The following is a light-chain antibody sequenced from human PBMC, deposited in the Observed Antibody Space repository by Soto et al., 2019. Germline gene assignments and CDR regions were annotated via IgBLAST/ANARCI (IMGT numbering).Light chain of an antibody. V-gene: IGKV1-5*03. CDR2: KAS. CDR3: EQYNIYWT. CDR1: ESISSW. J-gene: IGKJ1*01. Sequence: DIQMTQSPSTLSASVGDRVTITFRASESISSWLAWYQQKPGKAPKLLIYKASSLESGVPSRFSGSGSGTEFTLTISSLQPDDFATYYCEQYNIYWTFGQGTKVEI.